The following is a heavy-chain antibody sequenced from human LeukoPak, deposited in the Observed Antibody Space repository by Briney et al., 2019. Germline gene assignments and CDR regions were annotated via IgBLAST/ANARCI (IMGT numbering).Heavy chain of an antibody. Sequence: SVKVSCKASGYTFTSYAMHWVRQAPGQGLEWMGGIIPIFGTANYAQKFQGRVAITADESTSTAYMELSSLRSEDTAVYYCARGTASKSRFDYWGQGTLVTVSS. J-gene: IGHJ4*02. CDR3: ARGTASKSRFDY. CDR1: GYTFTSYA. V-gene: IGHV1-69*13. CDR2: IIPIFGTA. D-gene: IGHD2-8*02.